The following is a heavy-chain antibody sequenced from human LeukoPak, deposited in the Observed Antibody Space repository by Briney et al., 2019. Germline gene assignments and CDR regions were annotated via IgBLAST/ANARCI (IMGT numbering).Heavy chain of an antibody. CDR1: GYTFTRYY. CDR3: ARDSSGYYYTFDY. J-gene: IGHJ4*02. D-gene: IGHD3-22*01. V-gene: IGHV1-46*01. CDR2: INPSGGST. Sequence: ASVKVSCQASGYTFTRYYMHWLRQAPGQGLAWMGIINPSGGSTSYAQKFQGRVAMTRDTSTSTVKMELSSLRSEDTAVYYCARDSSGYYYTFDYWGQGTLVTVSS.